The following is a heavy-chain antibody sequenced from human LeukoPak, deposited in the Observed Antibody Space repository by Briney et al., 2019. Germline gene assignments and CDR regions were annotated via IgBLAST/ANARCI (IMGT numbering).Heavy chain of an antibody. CDR2: IYTGVTT. Sequence: GGFLRLSCAASGFTVSSTYMSWLRQAPGKGLEWVSLIYTGVTTYYADSAKGLFTISRENSENTLYLQMKSLRPEDTAVYYRARGITGSNNWFDPWGQGTLVTVSS. V-gene: IGHV3-53*01. CDR1: GFTVSSTY. D-gene: IGHD1-20*01. J-gene: IGHJ5*02. CDR3: ARGITGSNNWFDP.